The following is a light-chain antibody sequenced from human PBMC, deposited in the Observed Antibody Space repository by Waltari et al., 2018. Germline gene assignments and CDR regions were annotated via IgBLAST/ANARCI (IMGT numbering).Light chain of an antibody. CDR1: QGISNY. J-gene: IGKJ4*01. V-gene: IGKV1-27*01. Sequence: DIQMTQSPSSLSASVGDRVTITCRASQGISNYLAWYQQKPGKVPKLLIYGASTLQSGVPSRFSGSGSGTYFTLTISSLQPEDVATYYCEKYNSAPPTFGGGTTVEIK. CDR3: EKYNSAPPT. CDR2: GAS.